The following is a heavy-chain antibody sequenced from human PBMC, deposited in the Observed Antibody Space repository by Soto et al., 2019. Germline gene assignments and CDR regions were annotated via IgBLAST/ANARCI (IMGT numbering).Heavy chain of an antibody. D-gene: IGHD3-16*01. Sequence: PSETLSLTCTVSGDSVTSGNYYWSWIRQPPGKGLEWIGHIYYSGSTNYSPSLKSRVTISLDTSNNQFSLKVTSVTAADTAVYYSAMITVDKYMIYSFEPWGQGTLLTVSS. CDR3: AMITVDKYMIYSFEP. CDR2: IYYSGST. V-gene: IGHV4-61*01. J-gene: IGHJ5*01. CDR1: GDSVTSGNYY.